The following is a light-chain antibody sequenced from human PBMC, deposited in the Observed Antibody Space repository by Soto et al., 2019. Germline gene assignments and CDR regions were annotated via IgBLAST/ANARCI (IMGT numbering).Light chain of an antibody. Sequence: EIVLIQSPATLSSSPGDTATLSCRASQSVDIFLAWYQQKPGQPPRLLIYDASDRATGIPTRFSGGGSGTDFTLPISDLQPEDFAVYYCQQRSDWPTFGGGTKVEIK. CDR3: QQRSDWPT. J-gene: IGKJ4*01. CDR2: DAS. CDR1: QSVDIF. V-gene: IGKV3-11*01.